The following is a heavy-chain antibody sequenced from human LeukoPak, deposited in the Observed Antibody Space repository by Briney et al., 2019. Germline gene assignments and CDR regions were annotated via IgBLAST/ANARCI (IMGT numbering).Heavy chain of an antibody. J-gene: IGHJ3*02. CDR1: GFTFSSYF. D-gene: IGHD6-19*01. Sequence: GGSLRLSCAASGFTFSSYFMSWVRQAPGKGLEWVANIKKDGSEKYYVDSVKGRFTISRDNAKKSLYLQMNSLRAEDTALYYCAKIGSGWAYDAFDIWGQGTMVTVSS. CDR3: AKIGSGWAYDAFDI. V-gene: IGHV3-7*03. CDR2: IKKDGSEK.